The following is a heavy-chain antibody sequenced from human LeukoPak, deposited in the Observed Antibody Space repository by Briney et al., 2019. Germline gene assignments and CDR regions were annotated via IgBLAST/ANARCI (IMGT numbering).Heavy chain of an antibody. Sequence: GVSLRLSCAASAFTLSSYWMSWVRQAPGKGLEWVANIKQDGSEKYYVNSVKGRFTISRDNAQNSLFLQMNSLRAEDTAVYYCASISLNAFDLWGQGTMVTVSS. CDR3: ASISLNAFDL. V-gene: IGHV3-7*03. CDR2: IKQDGSEK. CDR1: AFTLSSYW. D-gene: IGHD3-3*02. J-gene: IGHJ3*01.